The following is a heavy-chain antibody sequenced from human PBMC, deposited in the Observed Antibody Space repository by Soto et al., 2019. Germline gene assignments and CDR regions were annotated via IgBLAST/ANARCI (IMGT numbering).Heavy chain of an antibody. V-gene: IGHV4-34*01. CDR1: GGSFSGYY. CDR2: INHSGST. D-gene: IGHD5-12*01. J-gene: IGHJ4*02. Sequence: PSETLSLTCAVYGGSFSGYYWSWIRQPPGKGLEWIGEINHSGSTNYNPSLKSRVTISVDTSKNQFSLKLSSVTAADTAVYYCARGATRETIDYWGQGTLVTVSS. CDR3: ARGATRETIDY.